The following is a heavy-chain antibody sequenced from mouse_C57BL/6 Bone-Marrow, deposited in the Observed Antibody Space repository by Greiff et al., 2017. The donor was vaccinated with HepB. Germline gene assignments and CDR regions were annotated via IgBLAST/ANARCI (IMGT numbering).Heavy chain of an antibody. D-gene: IGHD1-2*01. CDR3: TRSLLRDAMDY. CDR1: GYTFTDYE. Sequence: QVQLQQSGAELVRPGASVTLSCKASGYTFTDYEMHWVKQTPVHGLEWIGAIDPETGGTAYNQKFKGKAILTADKSSSTAYMERRSLTSEDSAVYYCTRSLLRDAMDYWGQGTSVTVSS. V-gene: IGHV1-15*01. J-gene: IGHJ4*01. CDR2: IDPETGGT.